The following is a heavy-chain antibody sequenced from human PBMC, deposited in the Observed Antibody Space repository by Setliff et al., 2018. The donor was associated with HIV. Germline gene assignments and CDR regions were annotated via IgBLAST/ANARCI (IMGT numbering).Heavy chain of an antibody. V-gene: IGHV4-39*07. CDR3: AGEIAPAARLPNVGGPPPPGYYHYMDV. CDR1: RGSISSTSHY. D-gene: IGHD2-8*01. Sequence: SETLSLTCIVSRGSISSTSHYWGWVRQSPGRRLEWIGSIYYSGRTYYNPSLKSRVTMSVDTSTNQFSLDLTSVTAADTAVYFCAGEIAPAARLPNVGGPPPPGYYHYMDVWGKGTTVTGS. J-gene: IGHJ6*03. CDR2: IYYSGRT.